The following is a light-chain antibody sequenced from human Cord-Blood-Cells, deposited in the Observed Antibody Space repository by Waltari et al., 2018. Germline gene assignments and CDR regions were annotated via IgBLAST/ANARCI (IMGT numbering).Light chain of an antibody. CDR2: EVS. V-gene: IGLV2-18*02. Sequence: QSALTQPPSVSGSPGQSFPISCTGTSSDVGCYNSASRYQQPPGTAPNLMIYEVSNRPSGVSNRFSGSKSGNTASLTISGLQAEDEADYYCSSYTSSSTLYVFGTGTKVTVL. J-gene: IGLJ1*01. CDR3: SSYTSSSTLYV. CDR1: SSDVGCYNS.